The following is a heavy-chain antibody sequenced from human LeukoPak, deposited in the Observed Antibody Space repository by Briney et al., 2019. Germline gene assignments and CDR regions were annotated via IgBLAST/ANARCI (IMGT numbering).Heavy chain of an antibody. J-gene: IGHJ4*02. CDR3: ARGSIVVVPAAIADDY. V-gene: IGHV1-3*01. D-gene: IGHD2-2*02. CDR1: GYTFTSYA. CDR2: INAGNGNT. Sequence: GASVKVSCKASGYTFTSYAMHWVRQAPGQRLEWMGWINAGNGNTKYSQKFQGRVTITRDTSISTAYMELSRLRSDDTAVYYCARGSIVVVPAAIADDYWGQGTLVTVSS.